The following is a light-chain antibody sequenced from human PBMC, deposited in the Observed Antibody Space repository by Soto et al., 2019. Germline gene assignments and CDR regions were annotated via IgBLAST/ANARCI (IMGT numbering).Light chain of an antibody. J-gene: IGKJ1*01. CDR3: QQRTNSPPWT. V-gene: IGKV3-11*01. CDR1: QNISTY. Sequence: EIVLTQSPATLSLSPGEGASLSCRASQNISTYLAWYQQRPGQVPRLLIYGVSKRAPAIPPRFSGSGSGTDFTLGVSGLETEDFATYYCQQRTNSPPWTFSQGARVELK. CDR2: GVS.